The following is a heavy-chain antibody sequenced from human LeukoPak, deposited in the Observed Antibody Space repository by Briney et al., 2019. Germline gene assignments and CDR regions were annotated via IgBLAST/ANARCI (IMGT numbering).Heavy chain of an antibody. CDR2: IYTGGST. CDR3: ARALTGTAVYFDY. Sequence: GGSLRLSCAASGFTFCTTAMSWVRQAPGKGLEWVSVIYTGGSTYYADSVKGRFTISRLNSKNTLYLQMNSLRAEDTAVYYCARALTGTAVYFDYWGQGTLVTVSS. J-gene: IGHJ4*02. D-gene: IGHD1-7*01. CDR1: GFTFCTTA. V-gene: IGHV3-53*04.